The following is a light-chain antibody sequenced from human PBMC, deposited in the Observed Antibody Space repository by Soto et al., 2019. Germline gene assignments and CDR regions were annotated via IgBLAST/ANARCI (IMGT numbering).Light chain of an antibody. CDR1: QSISNY. CDR2: AAS. CDR3: LQGYTTPPLT. Sequence: DIQMTQSPSSLSASVGDRVTITCRASQSISNYLSWYQHKPGIAPKLLIYAASTLQSGVPSRFSGSGSGTDFTLTISSLQVEDFATDYCLQGYTTPPLTFGGGTKVEIK. V-gene: IGKV1-39*01. J-gene: IGKJ4*01.